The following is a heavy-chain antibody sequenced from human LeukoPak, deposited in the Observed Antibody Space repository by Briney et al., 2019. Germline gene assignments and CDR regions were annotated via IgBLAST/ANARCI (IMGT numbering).Heavy chain of an antibody. V-gene: IGHV1-24*01. CDR2: FDPEDGET. CDR3: ATESSGWPPGAFDI. Sequence: ASVKVSCKVPGYTLTELSMHWVRQAPGKGLEWMGGFDPEDGETIYAQKFQGRVTMTEDTSTDTAYMELSSLRSEDTAVYYCATESSGWPPGAFDIWGQGTMVTVSS. D-gene: IGHD6-19*01. CDR1: GYTLTELS. J-gene: IGHJ3*02.